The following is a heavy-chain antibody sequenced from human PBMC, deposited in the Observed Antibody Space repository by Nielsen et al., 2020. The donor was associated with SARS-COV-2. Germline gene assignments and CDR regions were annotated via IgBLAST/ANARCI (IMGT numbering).Heavy chain of an antibody. V-gene: IGHV4-34*01. CDR1: GGSFSGYH. D-gene: IGHD5-24*01. J-gene: IGHJ4*02. CDR3: VRIDMATISVDY. Sequence: SETLSLTCSVYGGSFSGYHWSWIRQSPGKGLEWIGEINNSENTNYNPSLKSRVTISVDTSKNQFSLNLSSVTAADTAVYYCVRIDMATISVDYWGRGTLVTVSS. CDR2: INNSENT.